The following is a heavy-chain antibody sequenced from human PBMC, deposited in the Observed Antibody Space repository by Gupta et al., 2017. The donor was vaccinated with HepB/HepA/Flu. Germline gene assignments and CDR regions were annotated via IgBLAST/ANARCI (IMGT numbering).Heavy chain of an antibody. CDR2: IIPMFGIK. Sequence: QVQLVQSGAEVKKPGSSVKVSCKASGGTFTNYAINWVRQAPGQGLQWLGGIIPMFGIKHSAQKFQHRLTITADASTSTAYMELSSLRSEDTAVYYCARNPTGDYDFRSTYPPYFYYMDVWGKGTTVIVSS. CDR1: GGTFTNYA. J-gene: IGHJ6*03. CDR3: ARNPTGDYDFRSTYPPYFYYMDV. D-gene: IGHD3-3*01. V-gene: IGHV1-69*01.